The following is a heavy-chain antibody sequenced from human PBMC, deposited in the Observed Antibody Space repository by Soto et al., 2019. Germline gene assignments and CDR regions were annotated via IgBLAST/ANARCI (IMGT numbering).Heavy chain of an antibody. Sequence: EVQVVESGGGLIHPGGSLRLSCAASGFTVSSRYMGWVRQAPGKGLEWVSVVWRGGTTYHADSVKGRFTVSRDESSNTLYVQMNSLRVGDTAVYYCAPEGIFGGDPDPHWGQGTLVTVSS. CDR2: VWRGGTT. V-gene: IGHV3-53*01. CDR1: GFTVSSRY. D-gene: IGHD3-3*01. CDR3: APEGIFGGDPDPH. J-gene: IGHJ4*02.